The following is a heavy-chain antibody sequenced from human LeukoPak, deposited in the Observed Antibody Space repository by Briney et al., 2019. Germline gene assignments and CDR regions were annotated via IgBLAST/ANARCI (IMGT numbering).Heavy chain of an antibody. CDR2: IYYSGTT. D-gene: IGHD3-3*01. V-gene: IGHV4-39*01. J-gene: IGHJ4*02. CDR3: ARHVRFLEWLSSYYFDY. CDR1: GGTISSSSYY. Sequence: SETLSLTCTVSGGTISSSSYYWGWIRQPPGKGLEWIGSIYYSGTTYYNPSLRSRVTISVDTSKSQFSLRLTSVTAADTAVYYCARHVRFLEWLSSYYFDYWGQGTLVTVSS.